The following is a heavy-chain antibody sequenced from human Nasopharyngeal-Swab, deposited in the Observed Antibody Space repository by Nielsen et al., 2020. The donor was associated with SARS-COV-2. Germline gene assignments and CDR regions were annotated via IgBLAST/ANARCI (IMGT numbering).Heavy chain of an antibody. CDR1: GFTFRNYW. Sequence: GESLKISCVASGFTFRNYWMNWVRQVPGNGLVWVSRIDTDGSTIDYADSVEGRFSISRDNARNTLYLQMHSLRAEDTAVYYCTRDIGGRGAYWGQGALVTVSS. J-gene: IGHJ4*02. V-gene: IGHV3-74*01. CDR3: TRDIGGRGAY. D-gene: IGHD4-23*01. CDR2: IDTDGSTI.